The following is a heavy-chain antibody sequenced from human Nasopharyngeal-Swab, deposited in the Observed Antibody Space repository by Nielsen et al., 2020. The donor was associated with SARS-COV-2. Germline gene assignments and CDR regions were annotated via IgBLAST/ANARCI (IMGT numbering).Heavy chain of an antibody. CDR2: ISSSSTI. D-gene: IGHD1-14*01. V-gene: IGHV3-48*04. CDR3: ARERPGDY. J-gene: IGHJ4*02. Sequence: GESLKISCAASGFTFSSYSMNWVRQAPGKGLEWVSYISSSSTIYYADSVKGRFTISRDNAKNSLYLQMNSLRAEDTAVYYCARERPGDYWGQGTLVTVSS. CDR1: GFTFSSYS.